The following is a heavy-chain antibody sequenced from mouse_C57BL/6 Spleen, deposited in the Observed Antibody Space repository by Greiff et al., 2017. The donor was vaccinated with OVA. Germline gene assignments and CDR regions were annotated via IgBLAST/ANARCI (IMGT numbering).Heavy chain of an antibody. D-gene: IGHD1-1*01. Sequence: VQLKESGPELVKPGASVKISCKASGYSFTDYNMNWVKQSNGKSLEWIGVINPNYGTTSYNQKFKGKATLTVDQSSSTAYMQLNSLTSEDSAVYYCARSFYYGSLYWYFDVWGTGTTVTVSS. CDR3: ARSFYYGSLYWYFDV. J-gene: IGHJ1*03. CDR2: INPNYGTT. V-gene: IGHV1-39*01. CDR1: GYSFTDYN.